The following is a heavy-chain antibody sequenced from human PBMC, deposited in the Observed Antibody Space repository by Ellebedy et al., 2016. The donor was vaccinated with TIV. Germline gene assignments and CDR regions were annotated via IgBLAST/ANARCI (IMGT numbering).Heavy chain of an antibody. CDR1: GFTFSSYS. J-gene: IGHJ4*02. V-gene: IGHV3-21*01. Sequence: GESLKISCAASGFTFSSYSMNWVRQAPGKGLEWVSSISSSSGYIYYADSVKGRFTISRDNAKNSLYLQMNSLRAEDTAVYYCARGDCSSTSCYAFDYWGQGTLVTVSS. D-gene: IGHD2-2*01. CDR3: ARGDCSSTSCYAFDY. CDR2: ISSSSGYI.